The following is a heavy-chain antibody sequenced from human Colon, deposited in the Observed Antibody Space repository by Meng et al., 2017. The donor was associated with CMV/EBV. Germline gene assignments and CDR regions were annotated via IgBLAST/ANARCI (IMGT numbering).Heavy chain of an antibody. CDR2: IYYSGST. Sequence: QLQLQESGPGLVKPSETLSLTCSVSGGSISSSNYYWGWIRQPPGKGLEWIGNIYYSGSTNYNPSLKSRVTISVDTSKNQFSLKLRSVTAADTAVYYCARDRGRSEADYWGQGTLVTVSS. CDR1: GGSISSSNYY. CDR3: ARDRGRSEADY. V-gene: IGHV4-39*07. D-gene: IGHD3-10*01. J-gene: IGHJ4*02.